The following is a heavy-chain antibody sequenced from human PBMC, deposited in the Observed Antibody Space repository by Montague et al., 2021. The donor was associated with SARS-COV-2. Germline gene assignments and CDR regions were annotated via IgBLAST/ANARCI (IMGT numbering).Heavy chain of an antibody. Sequence: SLRLSCAASGFTVSSYCMHWVRQAPGKGLVWISHINSDGTTMYYADSVKGRFTISRDTGKNTLYLQMNSLRVEDTALYYCARGDSSGLGYWGQGTLVTVSS. V-gene: IGHV3-74*01. J-gene: IGHJ4*02. CDR1: GFTVSSYC. CDR2: INSDGTTM. D-gene: IGHD6-6*01. CDR3: ARGDSSGLGY.